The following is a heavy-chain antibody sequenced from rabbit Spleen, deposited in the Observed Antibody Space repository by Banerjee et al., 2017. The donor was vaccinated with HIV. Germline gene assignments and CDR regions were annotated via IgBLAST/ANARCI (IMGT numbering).Heavy chain of an antibody. CDR1: GFSFSSNW. CDR3: ARDLDGVIGWNFGW. V-gene: IGHV1S40*01. J-gene: IGHJ3*01. D-gene: IGHD4-1*01. CDR2: IDTNDGDT. Sequence: QSLEESGGGLVKPGGTLTLTCTVSGFSFSSNWICWVRQAPGKGLEWIACIDTNDGDTDYANWPKGRFTISKPSSTTVTLQMTSLTAADTATYFCARDLDGVIGWNFGWWGQGTLVTVS.